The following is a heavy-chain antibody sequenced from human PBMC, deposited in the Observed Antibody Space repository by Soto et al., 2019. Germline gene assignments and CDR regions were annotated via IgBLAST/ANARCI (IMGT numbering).Heavy chain of an antibody. J-gene: IGHJ6*02. V-gene: IGHV3-23*01. CDR1: GFTFSSYA. Sequence: EVQLLESGGGSVQPGGSLRLSCAASGFTFSSYAMSWVRQATGKGLEWVSAISGRGGSTYYADSVKGRFTISRDNSKNTLYLQMNSLRAEDTAVYYCAKRVYCSSTSCQYYYYYGMDVLGQGTTVTVSS. CDR3: AKRVYCSSTSCQYYYYYGMDV. CDR2: ISGRGGST. D-gene: IGHD2-2*01.